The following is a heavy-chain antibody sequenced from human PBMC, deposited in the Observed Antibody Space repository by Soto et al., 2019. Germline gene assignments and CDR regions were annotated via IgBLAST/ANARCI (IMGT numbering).Heavy chain of an antibody. D-gene: IGHD6-19*01. CDR1: GGTFSSYA. V-gene: IGHV1-69*13. CDR3: ARDQQVGIAVAGPGGVFDI. Sequence: SVKVSCKASGGTFSSYAISWVRQAPGQGLEWMGGIIPIFGTANYAQKFQGRVTITADESTSTAYMELSSLRSEDTAVYYCARDQQVGIAVAGPGGVFDIWGQGTMVTVSS. J-gene: IGHJ3*02. CDR2: IIPIFGTA.